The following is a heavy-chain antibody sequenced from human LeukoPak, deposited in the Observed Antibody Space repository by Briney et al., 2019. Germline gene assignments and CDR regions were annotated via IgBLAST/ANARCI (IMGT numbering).Heavy chain of an antibody. J-gene: IGHJ6*02. CDR1: GFTFDDYT. CDR2: ISWDGGST. V-gene: IGHV3-43*01. CDR3: AKDMKAAADPGMDV. Sequence: GGSLRLSCAASGFTFDDYTMHWVRQAPGKGLEWVSLISWDGGSTYYADSVKGRFTISRGNSKNSLYLQMNSLRTEDTALYYCAKDMKAAADPGMDVWGQGTTVTVSS. D-gene: IGHD6-13*01.